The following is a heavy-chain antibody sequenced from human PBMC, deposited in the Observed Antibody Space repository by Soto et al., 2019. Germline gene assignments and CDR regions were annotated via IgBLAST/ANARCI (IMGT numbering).Heavy chain of an antibody. CDR3: AREVYYDFWSGPPNYYGMDV. D-gene: IGHD3-3*01. V-gene: IGHV4-31*03. CDR2: IYYSGST. CDR1: GGSISIGGYY. Sequence: SEPLSLTCTVSGGSISIGGYYWSWIRQHPGKGLEWIGYIYYSGSTYYNPSLKSRVTISVDTSKNQFSLKLSSVTAADTAVYYCAREVYYDFWSGPPNYYGMDVWGQGTTVTVSS. J-gene: IGHJ6*02.